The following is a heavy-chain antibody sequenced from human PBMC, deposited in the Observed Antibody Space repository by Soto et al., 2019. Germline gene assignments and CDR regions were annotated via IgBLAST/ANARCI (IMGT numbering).Heavy chain of an antibody. Sequence: QVPLVQSGAEVKKPGASVKVSCKASGYTFTSYGITWVRQAPGQGLEWMGWISAYNGKTNYAQKLQGRVTMTTDTSTSTAYMDLRSLRSDDTAVYYCARDRAVTTSYGMDVWGQGTTVTVSS. CDR1: GYTFTSYG. CDR2: ISAYNGKT. V-gene: IGHV1-18*01. J-gene: IGHJ6*02. D-gene: IGHD4-17*01. CDR3: ARDRAVTTSYGMDV.